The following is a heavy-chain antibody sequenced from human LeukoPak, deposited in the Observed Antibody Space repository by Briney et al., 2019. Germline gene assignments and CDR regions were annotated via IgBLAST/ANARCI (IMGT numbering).Heavy chain of an antibody. CDR1: GFTFSSYG. Sequence: HPGGSLRLSCVASGFTFSSYGMSWVRQAPGKGLEWVSTISGSGGSTYYADSVKGRFTISRDNSKNTLYLQMNSLRAEDTAVYYCAKDLSSGSYYNEGLDVWGKGTTVTISS. J-gene: IGHJ6*04. CDR2: ISGSGGST. V-gene: IGHV3-23*01. CDR3: AKDLSSGSYYNEGLDV. D-gene: IGHD3-10*01.